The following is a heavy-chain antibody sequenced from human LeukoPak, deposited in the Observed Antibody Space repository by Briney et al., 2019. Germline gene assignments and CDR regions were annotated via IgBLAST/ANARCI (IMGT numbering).Heavy chain of an antibody. Sequence: SGTLSLTCSVSGASIRSYFWSWIRQSPGKGLEWIGYVYDNDISNFNPSLESRVTILVDRSKSQFSLKLRSVTAADTAVYYCARGLVLATDDAFDIWGPGTVVTVSS. D-gene: IGHD5-12*01. CDR2: VYDNDIS. J-gene: IGHJ3*02. CDR1: GASIRSYF. V-gene: IGHV4-59*01. CDR3: ARGLVLATDDAFDI.